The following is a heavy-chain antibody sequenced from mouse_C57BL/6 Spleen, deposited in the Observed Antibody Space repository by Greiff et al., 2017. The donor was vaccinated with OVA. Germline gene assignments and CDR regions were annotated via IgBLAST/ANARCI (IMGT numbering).Heavy chain of an antibody. Sequence: DVQLQESGPGMVKPSQSLSLTCTVTGYSITSGYDWHWIRHFPGNKLEWMGYISYSGSTNYNPSLKSRISITHDTSKNHFFLKLNSVTTEDTATYYCARGANFPWFAYWGQGTLVTVSA. V-gene: IGHV3-1*01. CDR3: ARGANFPWFAY. D-gene: IGHD3-1*01. J-gene: IGHJ3*01. CDR1: GYSITSGYD. CDR2: ISYSGST.